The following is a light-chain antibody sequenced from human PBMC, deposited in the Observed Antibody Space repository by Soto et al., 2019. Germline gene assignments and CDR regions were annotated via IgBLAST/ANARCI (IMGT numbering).Light chain of an antibody. CDR3: PQYYHGLSLT. CDR1: QSLVHRSNNKNY. Sequence: DIVMTQSPDSLVVSLGERATIKCKSSQSLVHRSNNKNYLPWYQEKPVQPPKLLIYWASARESGVPYRFTGSGSWTDFSLTIISLQCEDVATYCCPQYYHGLSLTFGGGTKVELK. J-gene: IGKJ4*01. CDR2: WAS. V-gene: IGKV4-1*01.